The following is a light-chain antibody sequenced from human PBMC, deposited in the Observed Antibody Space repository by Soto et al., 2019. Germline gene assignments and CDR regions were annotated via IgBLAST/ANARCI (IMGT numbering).Light chain of an antibody. CDR3: QQSFTSIFT. J-gene: IGKJ3*01. CDR2: SAT. V-gene: IGKV1-39*01. Sequence: DIQMTQSPSSLSASVGDRVTITCRASQTIYQALNWYHQKPGKAPRLLISSATALQRGVPSRFSGSGYGAEFTLIISSLLPEDCGTYYCQQSFTSIFTFGPGNKVDV. CDR1: QTIYQA.